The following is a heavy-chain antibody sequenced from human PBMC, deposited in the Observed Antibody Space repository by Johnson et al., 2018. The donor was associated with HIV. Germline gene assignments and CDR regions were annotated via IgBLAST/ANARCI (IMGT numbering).Heavy chain of an antibody. D-gene: IGHD3-22*01. CDR1: GFTFSSYA. CDR2: ISVSGGST. CDR3: AKHYYDSSDYPLPFDI. Sequence: EVQLVESGGGVVQPGGSLRLSCAASGFTFSSYAMSWVRQAPGKGLEWVSTISVSGGSTYYADSVKGRFTISRDNSKNTLSLQMNSLRAEDTAVYYCAKHYYDSSDYPLPFDIWGQGTMVTVSS. V-gene: IGHV3-23*04. J-gene: IGHJ3*02.